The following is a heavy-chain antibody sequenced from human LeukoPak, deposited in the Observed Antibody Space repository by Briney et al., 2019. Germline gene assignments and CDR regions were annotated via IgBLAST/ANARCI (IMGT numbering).Heavy chain of an antibody. Sequence: ASETLSLTCTVSGGSISSYYWSWIRQPPGKGLEWIGYIYYSGSTNYNPSLKSRVTISVDTSKNQFSLKLSSVIAADTAVYYCASFRDGYNKIDYWGQGTLVTVSS. J-gene: IGHJ4*02. CDR3: ASFRDGYNKIDY. V-gene: IGHV4-59*01. D-gene: IGHD5-24*01. CDR2: IYYSGST. CDR1: GGSISSYY.